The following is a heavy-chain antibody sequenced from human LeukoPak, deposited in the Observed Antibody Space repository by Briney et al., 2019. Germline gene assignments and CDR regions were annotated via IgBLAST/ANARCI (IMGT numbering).Heavy chain of an antibody. CDR3: AQRQGHAFDN. J-gene: IGHJ4*02. CDR1: GFLFSSYA. CDR2: ISYDGSNK. Sequence: GGSLRLSCAASGFLFSSYAIHWVRQAPGKGLEWVAVISYDGSNKNYADSVKGRFTLSRDNSKSTLYLQMNSLRAEDTAVYYCAQRQGHAFDNWGQGTLVTVSS. V-gene: IGHV3-30-3*01.